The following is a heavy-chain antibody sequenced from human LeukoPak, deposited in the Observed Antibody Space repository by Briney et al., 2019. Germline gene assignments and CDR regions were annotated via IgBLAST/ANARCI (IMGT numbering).Heavy chain of an antibody. V-gene: IGHV3-21*01. CDR1: GFTFSSYS. CDR3: ARDRRYYDFWSGYYDY. J-gene: IGHJ4*02. D-gene: IGHD3-3*01. CDR2: ISSSSSYI. Sequence: GGSLRLSCAASGFTFSSYSMNWVRQAPGKGLEWVSSISSSSSYIYFADSVKGRVTISRDNDKNSLYLQMNSLRAEDTAVYYCARDRRYYDFWSGYYDYWGQGTLVTVSS.